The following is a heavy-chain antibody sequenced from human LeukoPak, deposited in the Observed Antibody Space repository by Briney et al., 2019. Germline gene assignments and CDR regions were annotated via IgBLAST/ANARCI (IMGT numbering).Heavy chain of an antibody. CDR3: AKDRGGSYFDY. D-gene: IGHD1-26*01. Sequence: PGGSLRLSCAASGFTFSNYGMHWVRQAPGEGLEWVAVISCDGSSQYYANSVKGRFTISRDNSKNTLYLQMNSLRAEDTAVNYCAKDRGGSYFDYWGQGTLVTVSS. CDR1: GFTFSNYG. J-gene: IGHJ4*02. CDR2: ISCDGSSQ. V-gene: IGHV3-30*18.